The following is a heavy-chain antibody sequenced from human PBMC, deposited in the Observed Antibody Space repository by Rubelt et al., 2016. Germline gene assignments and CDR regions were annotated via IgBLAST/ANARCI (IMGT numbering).Heavy chain of an antibody. Sequence: QVQLQESGPGLVKPSETLSLTCTVSGGSISSSDYYWGWIRQTPGKGLEWIVSVYSVGTTYYNPSLTSRVTISVDTSKNQFSLNLRSVTAADSAVYFCARRPIAGAGLDYWGQGTLVTVSS. V-gene: IGHV4-39*01. J-gene: IGHJ4*02. CDR3: ARRPIAGAGLDY. CDR1: GGSISSSDYY. CDR2: VYSVGTT. D-gene: IGHD6-19*01.